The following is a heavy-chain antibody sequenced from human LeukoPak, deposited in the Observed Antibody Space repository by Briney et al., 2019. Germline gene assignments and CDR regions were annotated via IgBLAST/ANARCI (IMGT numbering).Heavy chain of an antibody. J-gene: IGHJ3*02. V-gene: IGHV3-23*01. CDR3: AKDRGYDSSYAFDT. D-gene: IGHD3-22*01. CDR1: GFTLSTYA. Sequence: PGGSLRLSCAASGFTLSTYAMSWVRQAPGKGLGWVSTISVSGGSISYADSVRGRFAISRDNSKNTLYLQMDSLRAEDTAVYFCAKDRGYDSSYAFDTWGQGTTVTVSS. CDR2: ISVSGGSI.